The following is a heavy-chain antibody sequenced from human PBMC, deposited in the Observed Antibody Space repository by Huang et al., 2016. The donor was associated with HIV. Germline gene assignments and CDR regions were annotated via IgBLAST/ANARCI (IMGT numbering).Heavy chain of an antibody. CDR1: GTSMTSSTFY. Sequence: QLRESGPGLVTPSETLSLTCSASGTSMTSSTFYWGWFRQPPGRGLEWSGSVYFLEKTYYNPSRQFRVTIYIDTANKQYSMRLTSVTAADTAVYFCAREVRSVDTDRPDGYYYRGLDVWGQGTTVIVSS. J-gene: IGHJ6*02. V-gene: IGHV4-39*02. CDR3: AREVRSVDTDRPDGYYYRGLDV. D-gene: IGHD2-2*03. CDR2: VYFLEKT.